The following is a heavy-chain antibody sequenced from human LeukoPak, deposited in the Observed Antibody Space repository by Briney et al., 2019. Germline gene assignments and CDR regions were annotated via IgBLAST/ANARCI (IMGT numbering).Heavy chain of an antibody. J-gene: IGHJ4*02. CDR2: IHNSGTT. CDR3: ARRYYYNLGSFPFDF. D-gene: IGHD3-10*01. Sequence: SETLSLTCAVSGGPFSGHFWSWIRQSSGKGLEWIGEIHNSGTTNYNPSLNSRVTISEDTSKNQFYLNLSSVTAADTAVYYCARRYYYNLGSFPFDFWGQGTLVTVSS. V-gene: IGHV4-34*01. CDR1: GGPFSGHF.